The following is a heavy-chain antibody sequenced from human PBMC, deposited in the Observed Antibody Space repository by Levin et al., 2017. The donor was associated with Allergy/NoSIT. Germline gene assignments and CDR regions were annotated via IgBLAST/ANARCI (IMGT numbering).Heavy chain of an antibody. Sequence: RGESLKISCKASGYTFTSYGISWVRQAPGQGLEWMGWISAYNGNTNYAQKLQGRVTMTTDTSTSTAYMELRSLRSDDTAVYYCARDMTDQGAAFDIWGQGTMVTVSS. J-gene: IGHJ3*02. CDR3: ARDMTDQGAAFDI. V-gene: IGHV1-18*01. CDR2: ISAYNGNT. CDR1: GYTFTSYG. D-gene: IGHD3-16*01.